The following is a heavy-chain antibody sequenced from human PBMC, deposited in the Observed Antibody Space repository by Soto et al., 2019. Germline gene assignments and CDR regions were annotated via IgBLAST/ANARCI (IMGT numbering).Heavy chain of an antibody. CDR1: GGSFSGYY. CDR2: INHSGST. Sequence: SENLSLTCAAFGGSFSGYYWRWVRQPPGKGLEWIGEINHSGSTNYNPSLTSRVTISVDTSKNQFSLKLSSVTAADTAVYYCASTAPDKYGDYVYWGQGTLVTVSS. D-gene: IGHD4-17*01. CDR3: ASTAPDKYGDYVY. J-gene: IGHJ4*02. V-gene: IGHV4-34*01.